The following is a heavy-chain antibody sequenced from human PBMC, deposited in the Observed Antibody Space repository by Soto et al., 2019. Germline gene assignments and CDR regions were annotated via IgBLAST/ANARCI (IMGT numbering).Heavy chain of an antibody. CDR2: IYYSGST. D-gene: IGHD3-3*01. J-gene: IGHJ4*02. CDR1: GGSISSGGYY. V-gene: IGHV4-31*03. CDR3: AAEVGFGPLFDY. Sequence: TSETLSLTCTVSGGSISSGGYYWSWIRQHPGKGLEYIGYIYYSGSTYYTPSLKSRVAISVDTSKNQFSLKLTSVTAADTAVYYCAAEVGFGPLFDYWGQGTLVTVSS.